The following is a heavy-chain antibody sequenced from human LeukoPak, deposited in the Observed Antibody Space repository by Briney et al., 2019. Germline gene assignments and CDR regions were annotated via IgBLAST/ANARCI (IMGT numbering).Heavy chain of an antibody. Sequence: SETLSLTCAVYGGSFSGYYWSWIRQPAGKGLEWIGRIYTSGSTNYNPSLKSRVTISVDTSKNQFSLKLSSVTAADTAVYYCARDPGGGWYYFDYWGQGTLVTVSS. CDR2: IYTSGST. D-gene: IGHD6-19*01. CDR3: ARDPGGGWYYFDY. J-gene: IGHJ4*02. V-gene: IGHV4-4*07. CDR1: GGSFSGYY.